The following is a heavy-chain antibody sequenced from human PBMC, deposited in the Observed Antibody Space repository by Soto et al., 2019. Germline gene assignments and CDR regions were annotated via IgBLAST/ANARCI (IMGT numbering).Heavy chain of an antibody. V-gene: IGHV3-30*01. CDR2: ISYDGSKK. J-gene: IGHJ6*02. Sequence: QVQLVESGGGVVQPGRSLRLSCAAFGFTFSDYAIHWVRQAPGKGLEWVAVISYDGSKKYYSDSVKGRFTISRDTSKKTLYLHMNSLRAEDTAVYYSARDQYYDFWSGPPYSYYGMDVWGQGTTVIVSS. CDR1: GFTFSDYA. CDR3: ARDQYYDFWSGPPYSYYGMDV. D-gene: IGHD3-3*01.